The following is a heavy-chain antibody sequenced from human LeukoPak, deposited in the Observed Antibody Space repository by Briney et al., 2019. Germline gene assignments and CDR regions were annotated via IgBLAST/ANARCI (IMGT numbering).Heavy chain of an antibody. V-gene: IGHV3-74*03. Sequence: GGSLRLSCAASGFTFSSYWMHWVRQAPGKGLVWVSRIRTDGTITTYADSVKGRFSISRDNAKNTLYLQVNSLRVEDTAVYYCARDLKQWLVRNGYFDYWGQGTLVTVSS. D-gene: IGHD6-19*01. J-gene: IGHJ4*02. CDR2: IRTDGTIT. CDR1: GFTFSSYW. CDR3: ARDLKQWLVRNGYFDY.